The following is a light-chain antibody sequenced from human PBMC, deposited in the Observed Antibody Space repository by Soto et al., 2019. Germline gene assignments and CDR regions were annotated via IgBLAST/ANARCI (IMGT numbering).Light chain of an antibody. Sequence: EIVMTQSPATLSVSPGERATLSCRASQSVRGNLAWYQQKPGQSPRLLIYGASSRATGIPVRFSGSGSGTEFTLTISSLQSEDFAVYYCQQYHNWPITFGQGTRLEIK. CDR1: QSVRGN. CDR2: GAS. CDR3: QQYHNWPIT. J-gene: IGKJ5*01. V-gene: IGKV3-15*01.